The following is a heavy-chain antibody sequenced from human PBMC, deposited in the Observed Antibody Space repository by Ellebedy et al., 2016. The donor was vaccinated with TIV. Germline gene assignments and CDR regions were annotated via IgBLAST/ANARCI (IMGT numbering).Heavy chain of an antibody. CDR3: AKGTSSGFNYDRVGCEY. Sequence: ETLSLTFAASGFTVSSNYMSWVRQAPGRGLEWVSTIYSSGGTYYAGSVKGRFTISRDNSKNTLYLQMNSLRAEDTAVYYCAKGTSSGFNYDRVGCEYWGRGTLVTVSS. CDR2: IYSSGGT. D-gene: IGHD3-22*01. CDR1: GFTVSSNY. V-gene: IGHV3-53*01. J-gene: IGHJ4*02.